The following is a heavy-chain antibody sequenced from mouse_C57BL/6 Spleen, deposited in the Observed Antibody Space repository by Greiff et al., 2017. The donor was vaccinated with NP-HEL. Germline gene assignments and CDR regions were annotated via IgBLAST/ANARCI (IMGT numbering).Heavy chain of an antibody. CDR3: TTIYGYDRKAWFAY. D-gene: IGHD2-2*01. CDR1: GYTFTSYW. J-gene: IGHJ3*01. Sequence: EVQLVESGTVLARPGASVKMSCKTSGYTFTSYWMHWVKQRPGQGLEWIGAIYPGNSDTSYNQKFKGKAKLTAVTSASTAYMELSSLTNEDSAVYYCTTIYGYDRKAWFAYWGQGTLVTVSA. CDR2: IYPGNSDT. V-gene: IGHV1-5*01.